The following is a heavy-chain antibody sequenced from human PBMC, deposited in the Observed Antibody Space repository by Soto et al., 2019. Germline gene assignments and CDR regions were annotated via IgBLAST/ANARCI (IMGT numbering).Heavy chain of an antibody. V-gene: IGHV1-2*02. CDR3: ARERWISAAAGPFDY. CDR1: GYTFTGYY. Sequence: SVKVSCKASGYTFTGYYMHWVRQAPVQGLEWMGWINPNSGGTNYAQKFQGRVTMTRDTSISTAYMELSRLRSDDTAVYYCARERWISAAAGPFDYWGQGTLVTVSS. J-gene: IGHJ4*02. CDR2: INPNSGGT. D-gene: IGHD6-13*01.